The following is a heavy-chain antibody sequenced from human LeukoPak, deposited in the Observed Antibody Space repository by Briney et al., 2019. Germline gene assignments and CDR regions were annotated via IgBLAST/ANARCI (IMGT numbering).Heavy chain of an antibody. D-gene: IGHD3-10*01. V-gene: IGHV3-21*01. CDR2: ISSSSSYI. CDR3: ARTVGELWIYYYMDV. CDR1: GFTFSSYS. Sequence: GGSLRLSCAASGFTFSSYSMSWVRQAPGKGLEWVSSISSSSSYIYYADSVKGRFTISRDNAKNSLYLQMNSLRAEDTAVYYCARTVGELWIYYYMDVWGKGTTVTVSS. J-gene: IGHJ6*03.